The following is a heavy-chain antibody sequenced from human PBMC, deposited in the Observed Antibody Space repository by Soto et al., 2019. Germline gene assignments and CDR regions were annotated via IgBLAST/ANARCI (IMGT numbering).Heavy chain of an antibody. CDR1: GYTFTSYG. V-gene: IGHV1-18*01. Sequence: QVKLVQSGAEVKKPGASVKVSCKASGYTFTSYGIIWVRQAPGQGLEWMGWISAYNGNTNYAQKLQGRVTMTTDTSTSTAYMELRSLISDDTAVYYCARDWSLWGGDSWGLDYWGQGTLVTVSS. J-gene: IGHJ4*02. CDR2: ISAYNGNT. D-gene: IGHD4-17*01. CDR3: ARDWSLWGGDSWGLDY.